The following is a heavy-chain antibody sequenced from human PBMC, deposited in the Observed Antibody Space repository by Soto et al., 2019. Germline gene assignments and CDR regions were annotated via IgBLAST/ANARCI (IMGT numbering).Heavy chain of an antibody. CDR3: ARGYDRNFDY. V-gene: IGHV4-34*01. J-gene: IGHJ4*02. D-gene: IGHD3-22*01. CDR2: INHSGST. CDR1: GGSFSGYY. Sequence: PSETLSLTCAVYGGSFSGYYWNWIRQPPGKGLEWIGEINHSGSTNYNPSLKSRVTISVDTSKNQFSLKLSSVTAADTAVYYCARGYDRNFDYWGQGTLVT.